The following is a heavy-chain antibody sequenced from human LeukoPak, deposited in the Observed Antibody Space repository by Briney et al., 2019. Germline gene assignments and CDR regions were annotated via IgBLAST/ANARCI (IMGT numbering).Heavy chain of an antibody. D-gene: IGHD3-9*01. Sequence: ASVKVSCKASGGTFSSYAISWVRQAPGQGLEWMGWISAHNGNTNYAQKLQGRVTMTTDTSTSTAYMELRSLRSDDTAVYYCARVPTPLLRYFDWSATPLDYWGQGTLVTVSS. J-gene: IGHJ4*02. CDR3: ARVPTPLLRYFDWSATPLDY. CDR1: GGTFSSYA. CDR2: ISAHNGNT. V-gene: IGHV1-18*01.